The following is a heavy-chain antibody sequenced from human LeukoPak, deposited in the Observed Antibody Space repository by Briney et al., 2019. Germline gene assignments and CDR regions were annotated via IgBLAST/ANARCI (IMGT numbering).Heavy chain of an antibody. V-gene: IGHV3-30*03. CDR3: ARDRRSGGSCPDS. CDR1: GFTFTNNG. CDR2: ISYDGSDK. J-gene: IGHJ4*02. D-gene: IGHD2-15*01. Sequence: GGSLRLSCVVSGFTFTNNGMHWVRQAPGKGLERVAVISYDGSDKSYGDSVKGRFTISRDNSKNRLFLQMNSLRPEDTAVYYCARDRRSGGSCPDSWGQGTLVTVSS.